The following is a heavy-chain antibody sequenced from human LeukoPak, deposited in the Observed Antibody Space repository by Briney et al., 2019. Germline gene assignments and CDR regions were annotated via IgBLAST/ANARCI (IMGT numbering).Heavy chain of an antibody. Sequence: GESLKISCKGSGYSFTSYWIGWVRQLPGKGLEWMGIIYPGDSNTRYSPSFQGQVTISADKSITTAYLQWSSLKAADTAMYSCARGVAATYWGQGTLVTVSS. V-gene: IGHV5-51*01. J-gene: IGHJ4*02. CDR1: GYSFTSYW. CDR2: IYPGDSNT. D-gene: IGHD2-15*01. CDR3: ARGVAATY.